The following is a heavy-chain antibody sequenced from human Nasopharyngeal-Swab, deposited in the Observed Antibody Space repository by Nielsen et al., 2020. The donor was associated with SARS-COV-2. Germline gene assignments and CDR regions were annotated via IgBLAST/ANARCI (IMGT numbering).Heavy chain of an antibody. Sequence: VRQAPGKGLEWVANIKQDGSEKYYVDSVKGRFTISRDNAKNSLYLQMNSLRAEDTAVYYCASVHSSSWYFDYWGQGTLGTVSS. CDR3: ASVHSSSWYFDY. J-gene: IGHJ4*02. V-gene: IGHV3-7*01. CDR2: IKQDGSEK. D-gene: IGHD6-13*01.